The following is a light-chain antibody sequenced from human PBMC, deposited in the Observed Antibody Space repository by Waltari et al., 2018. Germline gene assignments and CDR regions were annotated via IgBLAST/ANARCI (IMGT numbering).Light chain of an antibody. V-gene: IGKV3-20*01. CDR3: QHHVRLPAT. Sequence: IVLTQSPGTLSLSPGGRATLSCRASQNIGHYLAWYQQKPGQAPRLLIYGTSTRAADIPDRFSGSGSGADFSLTITRLEPEDFAVYYCQHHVRLPATFGQGTKV. J-gene: IGKJ1*01. CDR1: QNIGHY. CDR2: GTS.